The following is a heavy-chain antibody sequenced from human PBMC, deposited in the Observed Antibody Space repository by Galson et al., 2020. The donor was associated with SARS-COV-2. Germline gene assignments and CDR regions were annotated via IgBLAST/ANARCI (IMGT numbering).Heavy chain of an antibody. CDR2: ISYDGSNK. J-gene: IGHJ4*02. CDR1: GFTFSSYA. Sequence: GGSLRLSCAASGFTFSSYAMHWVRQAPGKGLEWVAVISYDGSNKYYADSVKGRFTISRDNSKNTLYLQMNSLRAEDTAVYYCARDSGGLFDYWGQGTLVTVSS. CDR3: ARDSGGLFDY. V-gene: IGHV3-30-3*01.